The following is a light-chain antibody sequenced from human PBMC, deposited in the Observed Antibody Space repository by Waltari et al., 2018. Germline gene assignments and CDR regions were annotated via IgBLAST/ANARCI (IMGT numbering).Light chain of an antibody. Sequence: QPVVTQPPSASGTPGQRVTISCSGSSSNIESNPVNWYQQLPGRAPKLLIYSNSHRPSGVPYRFSACTSGRAASLVISGVQSEDEGNYYCASWDYSLNGVVYGGGTKLTVL. CDR3: ASWDYSLNGVV. V-gene: IGLV1-44*01. CDR2: SNS. J-gene: IGLJ2*01. CDR1: SSNIESNP.